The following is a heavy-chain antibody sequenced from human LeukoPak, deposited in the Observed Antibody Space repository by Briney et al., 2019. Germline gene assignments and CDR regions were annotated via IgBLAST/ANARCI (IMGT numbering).Heavy chain of an antibody. CDR3: ARYRNSGSWTGYWFDT. CDR1: GGSISSGSYY. D-gene: IGHD1-26*01. J-gene: IGHJ5*02. CDR2: IYTSGST. V-gene: IGHV4-61*02. Sequence: SETLSLTCTVSGGSISSGSYYWSWIRQPAGKGLEWIGRIYTSGSTNYNPSLKSRVTISVDTSKNQFSLKLSSVTAADTAVYYCARYRNSGSWTGYWFDTWGQGVLVTVSS.